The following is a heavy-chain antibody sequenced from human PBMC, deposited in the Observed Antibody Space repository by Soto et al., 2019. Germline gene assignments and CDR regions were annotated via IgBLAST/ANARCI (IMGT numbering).Heavy chain of an antibody. CDR1: GGSFSGYY. CDR2: INHSGST. Sequence: PSETLSLTCAVYGGSFSGYYWSWIGQPPGKGLEWIGEINHSGSTNYNPSLKSRVTISVDTSKNQFSLKLSSVTAADTAVYYCARGMFVDTAIFPPYMDVWGKGTTVTVSS. D-gene: IGHD5-18*01. V-gene: IGHV4-34*01. J-gene: IGHJ6*03. CDR3: ARGMFVDTAIFPPYMDV.